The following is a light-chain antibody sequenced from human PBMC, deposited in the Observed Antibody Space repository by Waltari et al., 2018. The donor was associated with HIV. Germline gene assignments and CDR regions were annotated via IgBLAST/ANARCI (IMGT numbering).Light chain of an antibody. CDR1: RSNIGDNY. V-gene: IGLV1-51*01. CDR2: DKN. J-gene: IGLJ2*01. CDR3: GTWDSSLSAGL. Sequence: QSVLTPPPSVSAAPGQKVTTYCSGSRSNIGDNYVSWYQQLPGTAPKLLIYDKNKRPSGIPDRFSASKSGTSATLGITGLQTGDEADYYCGTWDSSLSAGLFGGGTKLTVL.